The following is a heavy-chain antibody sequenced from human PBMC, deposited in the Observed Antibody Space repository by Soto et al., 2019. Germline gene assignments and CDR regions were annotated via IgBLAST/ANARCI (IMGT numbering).Heavy chain of an antibody. V-gene: IGHV3-23*01. CDR2: ISGSGVST. Sequence: EVQLLESGGGLVQPGESLRLSCAVSGFTFSSNVMSWVRQVPGKGLEWVSVISGSGVSTYYADSVKGRFTISRDNSKSTLCLQMNSLRAEDTAVYYCATGGWSRGRLDYWGQGTLVTVSS. D-gene: IGHD6-19*01. CDR3: ATGGWSRGRLDY. J-gene: IGHJ4*02. CDR1: GFTFSSNV.